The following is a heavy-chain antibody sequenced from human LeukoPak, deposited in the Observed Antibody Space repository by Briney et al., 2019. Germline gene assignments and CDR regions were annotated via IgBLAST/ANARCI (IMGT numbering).Heavy chain of an antibody. D-gene: IGHD5-12*01. CDR2: ISYDGGNK. CDR1: GFTFSSYA. Sequence: GGSLGLSCAASGFTFSSYAMHWVRQAPGKGLEWVAVISYDGGNKYYADSVKGRFTISRDNSKNTLSLQMNSLRAEDTAVYYCARDNRVATFSFDYWGQGTLVTVSS. J-gene: IGHJ4*02. CDR3: ARDNRVATFSFDY. V-gene: IGHV3-30*04.